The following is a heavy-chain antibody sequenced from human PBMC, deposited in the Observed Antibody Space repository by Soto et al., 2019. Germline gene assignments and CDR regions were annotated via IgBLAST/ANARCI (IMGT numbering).Heavy chain of an antibody. V-gene: IGHV4-30-2*01. CDR2: IYHSGST. J-gene: IGHJ4*02. Sequence: PSETLSLTCAVSGGSISSGGYSWGWIRQPPGKGLEWIGYIYHSGSTYYNPSLKSRVTISVDRSKNQFSLKLSSVTAADTAVYYCARRNVVAIDYWGQGTRVTVSS. D-gene: IGHD2-21*01. CDR3: ARRNVVAIDY. CDR1: GGSISSGGYS.